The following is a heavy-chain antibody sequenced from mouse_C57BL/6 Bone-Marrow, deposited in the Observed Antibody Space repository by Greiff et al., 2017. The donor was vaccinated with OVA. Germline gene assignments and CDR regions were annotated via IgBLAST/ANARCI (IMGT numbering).Heavy chain of an antibody. CDR3: ARGLLRGWYFDV. CDR2: INPNNGGT. D-gene: IGHD2-3*01. J-gene: IGHJ1*03. Sequence: DVQLQESGPELVKPGASVKMSCKASGYTFTDYNMHWVKQSHGKSLEWIGYINPNNGGTSYNQKFKGKATLTVNKSSSTAYMELRSLTSEDSAVYYCARGLLRGWYFDVWGTGTTVTVSS. CDR1: GYTFTDYN. V-gene: IGHV1-22*01.